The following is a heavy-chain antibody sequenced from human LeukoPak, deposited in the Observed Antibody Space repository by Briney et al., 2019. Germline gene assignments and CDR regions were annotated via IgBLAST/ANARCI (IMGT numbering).Heavy chain of an antibody. D-gene: IGHD3-3*01. V-gene: IGHV3-30*02. CDR2: IRYDGSNK. J-gene: IGHJ5*02. CDR1: GFTFSSYG. CDR3: ARDQYDFWSGYYTHNWFDP. Sequence: GGSLRLSCAASGFTFSSYGMHWVRQAPGKGLEWVAFIRYDGSNKYYADSVKGRFTISRDNSKNTLYLQMNSLRAEDTAAYYCARDQYDFWSGYYTHNWFDPWGQGTLVTVSS.